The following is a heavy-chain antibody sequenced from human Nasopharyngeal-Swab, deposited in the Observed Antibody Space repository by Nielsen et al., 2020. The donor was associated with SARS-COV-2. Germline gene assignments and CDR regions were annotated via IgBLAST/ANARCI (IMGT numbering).Heavy chain of an antibody. Sequence: GGSLRLSCAASGFTFSSYSMNWVRQAPGKGLEWVSSISSSSSYIYYADSVKGRFTISRDNAKNSLYLQMNSLRAEDTAVYYCARVRSLAGHDAFDIWGQGTMDTVSS. V-gene: IGHV3-21*01. J-gene: IGHJ3*02. CDR2: ISSSSSYI. D-gene: IGHD6-19*01. CDR3: ARVRSLAGHDAFDI. CDR1: GFTFSSYS.